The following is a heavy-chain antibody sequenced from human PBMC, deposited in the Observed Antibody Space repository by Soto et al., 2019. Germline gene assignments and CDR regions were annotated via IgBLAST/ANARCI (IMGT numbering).Heavy chain of an antibody. V-gene: IGHV3-53*01. D-gene: IGHD3-22*01. J-gene: IGHJ4*02. Sequence: EVQLVESGGGLIQPGGSLRVSCAASGFTVSRSYMSWVRQAPGKGLEWVSVIYSGGSTNYADSVKGRFTISRDNSKNTLYLQMNSLRVEDTAVYYCARDRYYYDSSGQPYWGQGTLVTVSS. CDR2: IYSGGST. CDR1: GFTVSRSY. CDR3: ARDRYYYDSSGQPY.